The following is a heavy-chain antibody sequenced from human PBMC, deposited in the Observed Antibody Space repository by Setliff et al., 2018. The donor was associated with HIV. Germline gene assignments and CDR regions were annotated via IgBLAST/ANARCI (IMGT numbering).Heavy chain of an antibody. CDR2: IYYSGST. D-gene: IGHD3-9*01. CDR3: ARQAWEYYDTLTGYYRSPKNFDS. CDR1: GGSISSYY. Sequence: SETLSLTCTVSGGSISSYYRSWIRQPPGKGLEWIGYIYYSGSTNYNPSLKSRVTISVDTSKNQFSLKLSSVTAADTAIYYCARQAWEYYDTLTGYYRSPKNFDSWGQGTLVTVSS. V-gene: IGHV4-59*08. J-gene: IGHJ4*02.